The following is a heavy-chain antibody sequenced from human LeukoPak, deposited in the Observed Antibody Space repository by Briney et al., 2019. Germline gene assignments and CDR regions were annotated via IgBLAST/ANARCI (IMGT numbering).Heavy chain of an antibody. CDR1: GYTFTSYG. J-gene: IGHJ4*02. CDR2: ISAYNGNT. Sequence: ASVKVSCKASGYTFTSYGISWVRQAPGQGLEWMGWISAYNGNTNYAQKVKGRVTMTTDTSTSTAYTELRSLRSDDTAVYYCARLSGLGPDSPWELDRWGQGTLVTVSS. D-gene: IGHD1-26*01. CDR3: ARLSGLGPDSPWELDR. V-gene: IGHV1-18*01.